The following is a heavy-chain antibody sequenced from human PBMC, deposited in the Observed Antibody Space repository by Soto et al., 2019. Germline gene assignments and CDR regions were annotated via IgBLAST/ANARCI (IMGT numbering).Heavy chain of an antibody. V-gene: IGHV1-69*06. Sequence: QVQLVQSGTEVKKPGSSVRVSCKVSGGSFSDYAITWVRQAPGQGLGWMGGIIPMFATGEYAKKFQGTVKITADKSASTVYSAVSSLLNGDTAVYYCASVGVRGGLSYFDLWGQGTQVSVSS. D-gene: IGHD2-15*01. CDR1: GGSFSDYA. CDR3: ASVGVRGGLSYFDL. J-gene: IGHJ4*02. CDR2: IIPMFATG.